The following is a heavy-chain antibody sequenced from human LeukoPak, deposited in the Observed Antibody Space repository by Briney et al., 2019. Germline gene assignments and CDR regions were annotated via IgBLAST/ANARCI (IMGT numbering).Heavy chain of an antibody. Sequence: SETLSLTCTVSGGSISGHYWTWIRQPPGKGLEWIGQIHYSGRPDYNPSLKSRVTISVDTSKNQLSLKVTSVTGADTAVYYCARFGVDYDMDVWCQGTLVTVSS. D-gene: IGHD3-16*01. CDR3: ARFGVDYDMDV. V-gene: IGHV4-59*11. J-gene: IGHJ6*02. CDR1: GGSISGHY. CDR2: IHYSGRP.